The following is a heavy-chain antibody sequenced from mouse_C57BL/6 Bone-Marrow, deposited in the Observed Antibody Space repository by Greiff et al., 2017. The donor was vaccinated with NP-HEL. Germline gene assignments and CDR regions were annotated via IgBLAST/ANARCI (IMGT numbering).Heavy chain of an antibody. Sequence: VQLQESGAELVKPGASVKISCKASGYAFSSYWMNWVKQRPGKGLEWIGQIYPGDGDTNYNGKFKGKATLTADKSSSTAYMQLSSLTSEDSAVYFCARDTTVVAPYYFDYWGQGTTLTVSS. CDR3: ARDTTVVAPYYFDY. D-gene: IGHD1-1*01. J-gene: IGHJ2*01. CDR2: IYPGDGDT. V-gene: IGHV1-80*01. CDR1: GYAFSSYW.